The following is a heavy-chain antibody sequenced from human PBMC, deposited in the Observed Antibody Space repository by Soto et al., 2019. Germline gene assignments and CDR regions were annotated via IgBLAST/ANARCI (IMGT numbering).Heavy chain of an antibody. CDR1: GGSISSSSYY. V-gene: IGHV4-39*01. D-gene: IGHD6-19*01. CDR3: ARQVGSGWKNDY. Sequence: SETLSLTCTASGGSISSSSYYWGWIRQPPGKGLEWIGSIYYSGSTYYNPSLKSRVTISVDTSKNQFSLKLSSVTAADTAVYYCARQVGSGWKNDYWGQGTLVTVSS. CDR2: IYYSGST. J-gene: IGHJ4*02.